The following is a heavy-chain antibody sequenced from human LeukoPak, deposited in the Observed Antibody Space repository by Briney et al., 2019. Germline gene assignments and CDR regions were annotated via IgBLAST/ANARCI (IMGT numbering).Heavy chain of an antibody. CDR2: ISPSGGST. J-gene: IGHJ4*02. CDR3: ARYGVPGTYYFDY. CDR1: GYTFTGYY. Sequence: GASVKVSCKASGYTFTGYYIHWARQAPGQGLEWMGMISPSGGSTSYPQKFQGRVTMTRDTSTSTAYMELRSLGSEDTAVYFCARYGVPGTYYFDYWGQGTLVTVSS. D-gene: IGHD6-19*01. V-gene: IGHV1-46*01.